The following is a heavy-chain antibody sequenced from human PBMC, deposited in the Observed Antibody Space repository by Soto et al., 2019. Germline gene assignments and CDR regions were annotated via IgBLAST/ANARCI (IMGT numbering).Heavy chain of an antibody. CDR3: ARGRDYYDSSGYYSNDALDI. J-gene: IGHJ3*02. V-gene: IGHV3-21*01. CDR2: ISSSSSYI. Sequence: PGGSLRLSCAASGVTFSSYSMNWVRQAPGKGLEWVSSISSSSSYIYYADSVKGRFTISRDNAKNSLYLQMNSLRAEDTAVYYCARGRDYYDSSGYYSNDALDIWGQGTMVTVSS. CDR1: GVTFSSYS. D-gene: IGHD3-22*01.